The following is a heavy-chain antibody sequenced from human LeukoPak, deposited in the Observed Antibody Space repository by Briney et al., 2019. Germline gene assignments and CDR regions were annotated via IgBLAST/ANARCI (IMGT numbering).Heavy chain of an antibody. CDR2: IWNDGSQK. V-gene: IGHV3-33*01. D-gene: IGHD1-1*01. CDR1: GFTFSSYG. Sequence: PGGSLRLSCAASGFTFSSYGMHWVRKAPGKGLEWVAVIWNDGSQKYYADSVKGRFTISRDNSKNTLYLQMNSLRAEDTAVYYCSRGGTDDPFNSSGQGTLVTVSS. CDR3: SRGGTDDPFNS. J-gene: IGHJ4*02.